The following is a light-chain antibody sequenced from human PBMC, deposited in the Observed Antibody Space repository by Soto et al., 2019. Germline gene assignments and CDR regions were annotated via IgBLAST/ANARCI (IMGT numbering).Light chain of an antibody. CDR2: GVT. CDR1: HNDIGTYDY. Sequence: SALAQPTSVSGSPGQSITISCTGNHNDIGTYDYVSWYQQRPGRAPRLLIHGVTTRPSGISGRFSASKSGLTASLTISGLQPEDEADYYCSSFTSNRIYVFGPGTKVTVL. V-gene: IGLV2-14*03. CDR3: SSFTSNRIYV. J-gene: IGLJ1*01.